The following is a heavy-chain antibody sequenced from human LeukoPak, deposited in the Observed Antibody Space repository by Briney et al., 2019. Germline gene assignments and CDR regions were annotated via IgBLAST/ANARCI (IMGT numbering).Heavy chain of an antibody. Sequence: GGSLRLSSAASGFTLSSYAMSWVRQAPGKVLEWVSAISGSGYITYYAESVKGRFTISRDNSRNTLYLQMNSLRAEDTAVYYCAKVRVSGSGNYYYYFDYWGQGTLVTVSS. CDR1: GFTLSSYA. V-gene: IGHV3-23*01. CDR3: AKVRVSGSGNYYYYFDY. J-gene: IGHJ4*02. D-gene: IGHD3-10*01. CDR2: ISGSGYIT.